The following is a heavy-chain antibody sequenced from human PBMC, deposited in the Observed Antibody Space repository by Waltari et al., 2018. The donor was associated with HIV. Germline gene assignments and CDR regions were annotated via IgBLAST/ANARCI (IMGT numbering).Heavy chain of an antibody. Sequence: QVQLLQSGAEVKKPGSSVKVSCKASGGTFSSYASSWLHQAPGQGLEWMGGIIPIFGTANYAQKFQGRVTITADKSTSTAYMELSSLRSEDTAVYYCARERGIAVAAPGAFDIWGQGTMVTVSS. CDR3: ARERGIAVAAPGAFDI. CDR2: IIPIFGTA. V-gene: IGHV1-69*06. D-gene: IGHD6-19*01. J-gene: IGHJ3*02. CDR1: GGTFSSYA.